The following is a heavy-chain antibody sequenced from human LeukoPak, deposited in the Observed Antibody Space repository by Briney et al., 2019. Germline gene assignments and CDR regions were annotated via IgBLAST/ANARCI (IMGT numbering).Heavy chain of an antibody. V-gene: IGHV3-7*01. Sequence: GGALRLSCAAPRVTFRKHWMSSGRQTLGKGLESVAKIREDGNEKHYVDSVKGRFTISRENAKNSLFLQMNNLRVDDTAVYYCVRDYRGGWNDYWGQGTLVTVSS. CDR3: VRDYRGGWNDY. CDR2: IREDGNEK. D-gene: IGHD1-26*01. J-gene: IGHJ4*02. CDR1: RVTFRKHW.